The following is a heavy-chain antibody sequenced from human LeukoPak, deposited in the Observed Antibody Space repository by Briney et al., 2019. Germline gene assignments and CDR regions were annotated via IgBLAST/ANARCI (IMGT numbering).Heavy chain of an antibody. Sequence: SETLSLTCTVSGGSISSSGYYWSWIRQPPGRGLEWIGEVNHSGSTNYNPSLKSRVTISVDTSKNQFSLKLNSVTAADTAVYYCARGQWEIRFDPWGQGTLVTVSS. V-gene: IGHV4-39*07. J-gene: IGHJ5*02. D-gene: IGHD1-26*01. CDR3: ARGQWEIRFDP. CDR2: VNHSGST. CDR1: GGSISSSGYY.